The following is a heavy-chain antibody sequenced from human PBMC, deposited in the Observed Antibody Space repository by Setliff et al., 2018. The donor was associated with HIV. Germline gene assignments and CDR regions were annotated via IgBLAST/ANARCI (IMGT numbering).Heavy chain of an antibody. J-gene: IGHJ4*01. V-gene: IGHV4-31*03. CDR2: VYYNGES. D-gene: IGHD3-3*01. Sequence: SETLSLTCTVSGGSISRGGRYWGWVRQHPGRGLEWVGSVYYNGESFYNPSLRGRITILQDKSKNQFSLEVRSVTAADTAIYYCASALVGGASPFDYWGQGALVTVSS. CDR3: ASALVGGASPFDY. CDR1: GGSISRGGRY.